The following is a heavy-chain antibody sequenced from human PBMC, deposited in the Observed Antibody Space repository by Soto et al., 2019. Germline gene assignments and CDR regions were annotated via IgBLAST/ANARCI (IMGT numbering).Heavy chain of an antibody. Sequence: GGSLRLSCAASGFTFSSYALHWVRQAPGKGLERLAVISYDGRNKYYADSVKGRFTISIDNSKNTLYMQMTSLRAEDTAVYYCARAPSSSWYGSWFDPWGQGTLVTVSS. J-gene: IGHJ5*02. V-gene: IGHV3-30*04. CDR1: GFTFSSYA. CDR3: ARAPSSSWYGSWFDP. D-gene: IGHD6-13*01. CDR2: ISYDGRNK.